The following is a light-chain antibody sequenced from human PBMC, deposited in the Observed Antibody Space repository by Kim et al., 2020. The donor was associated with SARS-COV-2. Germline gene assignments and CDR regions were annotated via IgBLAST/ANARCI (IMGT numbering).Light chain of an antibody. CDR3: CSYAGSYTWM. CDR2: DVN. V-gene: IGLV2-11*01. Sequence: GQSVTISCIGSSSDVGTYNYVSWYQQYPGKAPRLMIYDVNKRPSGVPDRLSGSKSGNTASLTISGLQADDEAEYFCCSYAGSYTWMFGGGTQLTVL. CDR1: SSDVGTYNY. J-gene: IGLJ3*02.